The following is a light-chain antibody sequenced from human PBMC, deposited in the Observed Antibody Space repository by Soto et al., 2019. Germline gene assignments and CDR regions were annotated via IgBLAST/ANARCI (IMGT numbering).Light chain of an antibody. V-gene: IGKV3-20*01. CDR2: GES. J-gene: IGKJ1*01. CDR3: QKYGSSPWT. CDR1: QSVISSY. Sequence: EIVLTQSPGTLSLSPGESATLSCRASQSVISSYLAWYQQKTGQAPRLLIYGESSRATGIPDRLSGSGSGTDLNLSISRLEPEDFAVYYCQKYGSSPWTCGQGTKVDIK.